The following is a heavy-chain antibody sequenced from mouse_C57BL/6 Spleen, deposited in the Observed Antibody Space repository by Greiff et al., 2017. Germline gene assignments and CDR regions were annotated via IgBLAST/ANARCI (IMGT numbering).Heavy chain of an antibody. CDR3: TRELDYYGSSIYAMDY. J-gene: IGHJ4*01. Sequence: EVKLMESGEGLVKPGGSLKLSCAASGFTFSSYAMSWVRQTPEKRLEWVAYISSGGDYIYYADTVKGRFTISRDNARNTLYLQMSSLKSEDTAMYYCTRELDYYGSSIYAMDYWGQGTSVTVSS. CDR2: ISSGGDYI. V-gene: IGHV5-9-1*02. CDR1: GFTFSSYA. D-gene: IGHD1-1*01.